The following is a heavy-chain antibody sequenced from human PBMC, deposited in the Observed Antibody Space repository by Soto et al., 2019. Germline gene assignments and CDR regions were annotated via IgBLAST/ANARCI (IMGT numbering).Heavy chain of an antibody. D-gene: IGHD5-12*01. Sequence: QVQLVQSGAEVKKPGSSVKVSCKASGGTFSSYAISWVRQAPGQGLEWMGGIIPIFGTANYAQKFQGRVTITADESTSTAYMELSSLRSEDTAVYYCARDLPALSEYSGYDRLRMAYYFDYWGQGTLVTVSS. CDR1: GGTFSSYA. CDR3: ARDLPALSEYSGYDRLRMAYYFDY. V-gene: IGHV1-69*01. J-gene: IGHJ4*02. CDR2: IIPIFGTA.